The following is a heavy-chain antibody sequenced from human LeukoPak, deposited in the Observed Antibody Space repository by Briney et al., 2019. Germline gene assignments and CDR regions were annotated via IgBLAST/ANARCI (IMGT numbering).Heavy chain of an antibody. CDR1: GFTFSTYW. J-gene: IGHJ2*01. Sequence: GGSLRLSCAASGFTFSTYWMHWVRQAPGKGLEWVAVISYDGSNKYYADSVKGRFTISRDNSKNTLYLQMNSLRAEDTALYYCVKSGGYATAIRYFDLWGRGTLVTVSS. D-gene: IGHD2-21*02. CDR2: ISYDGSNK. CDR3: VKSGGYATAIRYFDL. V-gene: IGHV3-30*18.